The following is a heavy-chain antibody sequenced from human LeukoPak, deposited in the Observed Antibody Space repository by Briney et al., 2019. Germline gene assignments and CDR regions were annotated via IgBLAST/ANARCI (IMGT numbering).Heavy chain of an antibody. CDR2: ISGSGDST. J-gene: IGHJ6*02. CDR3: ARGEGDYDILTGQRWKYYYYYYGMDV. D-gene: IGHD3-9*01. V-gene: IGHV3-23*01. CDR1: GFTFTNYA. Sequence: GGSLRLSCAASGFTFTNYAMSWVRQAPGKGLEWVSSISGSGDSTYYADSVKGRFTISRDNSKNTLYLQMNSLRAEDTAVYYCARGEGDYDILTGQRWKYYYYYYGMDVWGQGTTVTVSS.